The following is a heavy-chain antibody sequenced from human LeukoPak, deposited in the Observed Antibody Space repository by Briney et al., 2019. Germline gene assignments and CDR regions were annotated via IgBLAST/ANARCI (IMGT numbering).Heavy chain of an antibody. D-gene: IGHD3-22*01. V-gene: IGHV5-51*01. CDR1: GYSFTSYW. Sequence: GESLKISCKGSGYSFTSYWIGWVRQMPGKGLEWMGIIYPGDSDTRYSPSFQGQVTISADKSISTAYVQWSSLKATDTAMYYCARPSYYYDSSGYPPKGAFDIWGQGTMVTVSS. CDR2: IYPGDSDT. CDR3: ARPSYYYDSSGYPPKGAFDI. J-gene: IGHJ3*02.